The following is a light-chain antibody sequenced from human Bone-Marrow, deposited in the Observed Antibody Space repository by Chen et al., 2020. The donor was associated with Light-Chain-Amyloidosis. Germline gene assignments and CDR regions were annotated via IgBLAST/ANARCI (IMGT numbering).Light chain of an antibody. V-gene: IGLV1-51*01. CDR1: TSNNGNNS. CDR2: DNN. CDR3: GTWDIRLGTVM. J-gene: IGLJ3*02. Sequence: QSVFTPPPSVSAAPGPKVIISCSGSTSNNGNNSVSWYQQFPGTAPKLLIYDNNRRPSGIPDRFSGSKSGTSATLGITGLQTGDEADYYCGTWDIRLGTVMFGGGTKLTVL.